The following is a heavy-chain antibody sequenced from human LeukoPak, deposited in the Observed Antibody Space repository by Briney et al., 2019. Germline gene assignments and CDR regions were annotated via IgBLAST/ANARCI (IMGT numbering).Heavy chain of an antibody. CDR1: GFIFSSYW. CDR2: INQEGSEK. CDR3: AKEQYSSSSGHLPAYYYYGMDV. D-gene: IGHD6-6*01. Sequence: GGSLRLSCAASGFIFSSYWMSWVRQAAGRGLEWVANINQEGSEKYYVDSVKGRFIIYRQNSKITLYLQMNSLRAADTAVYYCAKEQYSSSSGHLPAYYYYGMDVWGQGTTVTVSS. J-gene: IGHJ6*02. V-gene: IGHV3-7*01.